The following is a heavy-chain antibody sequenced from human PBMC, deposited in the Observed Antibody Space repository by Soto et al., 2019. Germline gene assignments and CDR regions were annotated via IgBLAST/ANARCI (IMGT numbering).Heavy chain of an antibody. CDR1: GFTFGSYT. V-gene: IGHV3-30-3*01. J-gene: IGHJ4*02. CDR2: TSYDENNK. D-gene: IGHD4-17*01. CDR3: ARRGGDYPGPFDY. Sequence: QVQLVESGGGVVQPGRSLRLSCAASGFTFGSYTMYWVRQAPGKGLEWVAATSYDENNKVYADSVKGRFTISRDNSRNTLYLQMNSLRVEDTAVYYCARRGGDYPGPFDYWGQGNPVTVSS.